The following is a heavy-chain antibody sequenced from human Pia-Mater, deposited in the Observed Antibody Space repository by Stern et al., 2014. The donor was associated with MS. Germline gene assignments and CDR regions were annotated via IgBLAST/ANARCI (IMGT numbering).Heavy chain of an antibody. J-gene: IGHJ6*02. Sequence: EVQLVESGGGLVKPGGSLRLSCAASGFTFSSYSMNWVRQAPGKGLEWVSSIRSSSSYIYYADSVKGRFPISRDNAKNSLYLQMNSLRAEDTAVYYCARGDYSSDWEYYYYGMDVWGQGTTVTVSS. CDR2: IRSSSSYI. CDR3: ARGDYSSDWEYYYYGMDV. D-gene: IGHD6-19*01. CDR1: GFTFSSYS. V-gene: IGHV3-21*01.